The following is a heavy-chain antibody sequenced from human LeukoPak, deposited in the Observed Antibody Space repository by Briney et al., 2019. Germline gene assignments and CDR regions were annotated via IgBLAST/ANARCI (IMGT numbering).Heavy chain of an antibody. J-gene: IGHJ4*02. V-gene: IGHV3-21*01. CDR2: ISSSSSYI. CDR3: ANSHNYGDYDLDY. CDR1: GFTFSSYS. D-gene: IGHD4-17*01. Sequence: PGGSLRLSCAASGFTFSSYSMNWVRQAPGKGLEWVSSISSSSSYIYYADSVKGRFTISRDNAKNSLYLQMNSLRAEDTAVYYCANSHNYGDYDLDYWGQGTLVTVSS.